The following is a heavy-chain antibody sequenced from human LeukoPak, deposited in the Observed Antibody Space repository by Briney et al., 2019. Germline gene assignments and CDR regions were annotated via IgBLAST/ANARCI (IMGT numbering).Heavy chain of an antibody. CDR1: GYTFSSYD. Sequence: GASVKVSCKASGYTFSSYDMNWVRQATGQGLEWMGWMNPNSGNTGYAQKFQGRVTMTRNTSIRTAYMELSSLRSEDTAVHYCARGDSTAMAIDYWGQGTPVTVSS. CDR2: MNPNSGNT. CDR3: ARGDSTAMAIDY. D-gene: IGHD5-18*01. J-gene: IGHJ4*02. V-gene: IGHV1-8*01.